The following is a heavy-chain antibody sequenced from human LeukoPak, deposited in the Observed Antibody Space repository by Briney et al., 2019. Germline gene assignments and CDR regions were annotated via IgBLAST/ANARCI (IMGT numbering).Heavy chain of an antibody. J-gene: IGHJ4*02. CDR2: ISGSSGII. CDR3: ASERAPYDSSGYLDY. CDR1: GFTFNTYT. V-gene: IGHV3-48*01. Sequence: GGSLRLSCAASGFTFNTYTMNWVRQAPGKGLEWVSYISGSSGIIDYADSVRGRFTISRDNAKNSLYLQMNSLRAEDTAVYYCASERAPYDSSGYLDYWGQGTLVTVSS. D-gene: IGHD3-22*01.